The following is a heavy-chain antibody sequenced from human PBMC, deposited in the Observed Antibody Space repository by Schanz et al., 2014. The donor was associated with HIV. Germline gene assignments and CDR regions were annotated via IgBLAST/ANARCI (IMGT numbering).Heavy chain of an antibody. V-gene: IGHV3-33*01. D-gene: IGHD3-3*01. CDR2: IWYDGTNK. CDR1: GFTFSTYG. CDR3: ARAPSDFRMAYFDY. J-gene: IGHJ4*02. Sequence: QVQLVESGGGMVQPGRSLRLSCAASGFTFSTYGMHWVRQVPGKGLEWVAIIWYDGTNKYYADSVKRRFTTSRDNSKNTLYLEMNSLRAADTALYYCARAPSDFRMAYFDYWGQGTLVTVSS.